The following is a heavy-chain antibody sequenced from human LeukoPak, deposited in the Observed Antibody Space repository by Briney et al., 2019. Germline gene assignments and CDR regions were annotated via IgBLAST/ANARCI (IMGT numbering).Heavy chain of an antibody. CDR1: GGSFRSYS. D-gene: IGHD5-12*01. CDR3: ARAHSYSGFAEADY. CDR2: IYYMGST. Sequence: SETLSLTCTVSGGSFRSYSWTWIRQPPGKGLEWIAYIYYMGSTNYNPSLNSRVTISLDSSQNQFSLNLSSVTAADTAVYYCARAHSYSGFAEADYWGQGTLVIVTS. V-gene: IGHV4-59*01. J-gene: IGHJ4*02.